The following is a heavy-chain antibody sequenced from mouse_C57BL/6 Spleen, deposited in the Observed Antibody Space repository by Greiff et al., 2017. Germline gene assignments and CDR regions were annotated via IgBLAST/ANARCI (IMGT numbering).Heavy chain of an antibody. CDR3: AREYSNYRYFDV. Sequence: EVKVVESGGDLVKPGGSLKLSCAASGFTFSSYGMSWVRQTPDKRLEWVATISSGGSYTYYPDSVKGRFTMSRDNAKNTLYLQVSSLKSEDTAMYYCAREYSNYRYFDVGGTGTTVTVSS. D-gene: IGHD2-5*01. CDR2: ISSGGSYT. CDR1: GFTFSSYG. V-gene: IGHV5-6*01. J-gene: IGHJ1*03.